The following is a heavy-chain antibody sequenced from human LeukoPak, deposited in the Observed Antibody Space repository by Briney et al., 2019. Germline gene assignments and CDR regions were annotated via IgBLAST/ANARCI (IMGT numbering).Heavy chain of an antibody. CDR1: GGSFSGYY. D-gene: IGHD5-18*01. V-gene: IGHV4-34*01. CDR3: ARGARGYSYGHYYYYMDV. J-gene: IGHJ6*03. CDR2: INHSGST. Sequence: PSETLSLTCAVYGGSFSGYYWSWIRQPPGKGLEWIGEINHSGSTNYNPSLKSRVTISVDTSKNQFSLKLSSVTAADTAVYYCARGARGYSYGHYYYYMDVWGKGTTVTISS.